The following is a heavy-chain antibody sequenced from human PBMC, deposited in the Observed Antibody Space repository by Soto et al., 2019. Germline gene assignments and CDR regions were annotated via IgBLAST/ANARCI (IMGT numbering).Heavy chain of an antibody. CDR2: ISHDGSNK. Sequence: QVHLVESGGGVVQPGRSLRLSCAASGFSFSTYGMHWVRQAPGKGLEWVAVISHDGSNKYYADSVKGRFTISRDNSKNTLSLQMNSLRPEDTAVYYCAKDLGSTSSDYWGQGTLFTVSS. CDR3: AKDLGSTSSDY. V-gene: IGHV3-30*18. CDR1: GFSFSTYG. D-gene: IGHD2-2*01. J-gene: IGHJ4*02.